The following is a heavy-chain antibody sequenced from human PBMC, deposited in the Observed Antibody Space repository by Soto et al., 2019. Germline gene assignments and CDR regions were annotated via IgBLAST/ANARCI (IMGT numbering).Heavy chain of an antibody. Sequence: SETLSLTCIVSGASISSYHWSWVRQPPGKGLEWIGYISHSGTTNYNPSLKSRVTISPDASKNQFSLRLTSVTAADTAVYFCAGLGYCCGEYCYSGYPLVFWGQGALVTVS. CDR3: AGLGYCCGEYCYSGYPLVF. V-gene: IGHV4-59*08. D-gene: IGHD2-15*01. J-gene: IGHJ4*02. CDR2: ISHSGTT. CDR1: GASISSYH.